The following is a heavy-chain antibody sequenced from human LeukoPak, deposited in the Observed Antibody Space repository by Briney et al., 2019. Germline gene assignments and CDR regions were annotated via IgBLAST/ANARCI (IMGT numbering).Heavy chain of an antibody. Sequence: PSETLYLTCGVSGGSMSSSSYYWGWIRQPPGKGLEWIGSIYYSGSTYYNPSLKSRVTISVDSSKNQCSLKLSSVTAADTAVYYCARHGTVTHRFDYWGQGTLVTVSS. CDR3: ARHGTVTHRFDY. J-gene: IGHJ4*02. D-gene: IGHD4-17*01. V-gene: IGHV4-39*01. CDR2: IYYSGST. CDR1: GGSMSSSSYY.